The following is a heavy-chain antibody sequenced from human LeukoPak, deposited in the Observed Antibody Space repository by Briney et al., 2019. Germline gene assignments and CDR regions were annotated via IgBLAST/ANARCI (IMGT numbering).Heavy chain of an antibody. Sequence: GGSLRLSCAASGFTFSSYGMHWVRQAPGRGLEWVAVISYDGSNKYYADSVKGRFTISRDNSKNTLFLQMNSLRAKDTAVYSCAKGHYGSGSYYYIDYWGQGTLVTVSS. V-gene: IGHV3-30*18. CDR2: ISYDGSNK. CDR3: AKGHYGSGSYYYIDY. CDR1: GFTFSSYG. D-gene: IGHD3-10*01. J-gene: IGHJ4*02.